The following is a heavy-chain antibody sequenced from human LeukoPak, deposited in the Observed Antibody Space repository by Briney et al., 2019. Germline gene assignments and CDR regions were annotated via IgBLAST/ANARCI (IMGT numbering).Heavy chain of an antibody. V-gene: IGHV4-34*01. J-gene: IGHJ4*02. CDR3: ARGYSGSYPH. Sequence: SETLSLTCAVYGGSFSGYYWSWIRQPPGKGLEWIGEINHSGSTNYNPSLKSRVTISVDTSKNQFSLRLSSVTAADTAVYYCARGYSGSYPHWGQGTLVTVSS. D-gene: IGHD1-26*01. CDR2: INHSGST. CDR1: GGSFSGYY.